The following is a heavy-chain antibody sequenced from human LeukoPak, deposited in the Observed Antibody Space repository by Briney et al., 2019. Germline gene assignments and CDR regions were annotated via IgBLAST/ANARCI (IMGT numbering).Heavy chain of an antibody. CDR3: ARSLGQWLLDY. V-gene: IGHV3-21*01. CDR1: GFTFSSYS. Sequence: GGSLRLSCAASGFTFSSYSMNWARQAPGKGLEWVSSISSSSSYTYYTDSVKGRFTISRDNAKNSLYLQMNSLRAEDTAVYYCARSLGQWLLDYWGQGTLVTVSS. D-gene: IGHD5-12*01. CDR2: ISSSSSYT. J-gene: IGHJ4*02.